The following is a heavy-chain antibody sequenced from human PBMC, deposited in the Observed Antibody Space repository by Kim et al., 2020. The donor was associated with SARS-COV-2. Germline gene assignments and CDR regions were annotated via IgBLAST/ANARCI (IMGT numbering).Heavy chain of an antibody. D-gene: IGHD1-26*01. Sequence: TKYSTNFQDRVTFTRDTSTNTAYMELSSLGSEDTAVYYCARALVGTTMLDYWGQGALVTVSS. CDR2: T. CDR3: ARALVGTTMLDY. J-gene: IGHJ4*02. V-gene: IGHV1-3*01.